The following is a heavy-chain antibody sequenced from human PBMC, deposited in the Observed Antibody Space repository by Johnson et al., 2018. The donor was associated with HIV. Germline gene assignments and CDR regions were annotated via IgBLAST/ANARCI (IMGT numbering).Heavy chain of an antibody. J-gene: IGHJ3*02. CDR2: ISYDASNK. CDR3: ARIRVAVITEVGAFDI. D-gene: IGHD3-22*01. CDR1: GFTFSDHA. Sequence: QVQLVESGGGVVHPGRSLRVSCAASGFTFSDHAIHWVRQAPGKGLEWVAVISYDASNKYYADSVKGRFIISRDNSKNTLYLQMNSLRTEDTAVYYCARIRVAVITEVGAFDIWGQGTMVTVSS. V-gene: IGHV3-30-3*01.